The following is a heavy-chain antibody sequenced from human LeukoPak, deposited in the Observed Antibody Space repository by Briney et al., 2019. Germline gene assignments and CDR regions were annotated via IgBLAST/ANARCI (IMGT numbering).Heavy chain of an antibody. J-gene: IGHJ4*02. CDR1: GYSISSGYY. CDR3: ARVTGDYYDSSGYYPFDY. V-gene: IGHV4-38-2*02. Sequence: SETLSLTCTVSGYSISSGYYWGWIRQPPGKGLEWIGSIYHSGSTSYNPSLKSRVTISVDTSKNQFSLKLSSVTAADTAVYYCARVTGDYYDSSGYYPFDYWGQGTLVTVSS. D-gene: IGHD3-22*01. CDR2: IYHSGST.